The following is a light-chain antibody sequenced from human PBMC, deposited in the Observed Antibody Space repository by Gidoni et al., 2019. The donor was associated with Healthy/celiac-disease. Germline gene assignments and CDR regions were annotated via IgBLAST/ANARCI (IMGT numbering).Light chain of an antibody. CDR3: AAWDDSLSGNWV. CDR2: RNN. Sequence: QSALTQPPSASGTPGQRVTISCSGSSSNNGSNYVYWYPQLPGTAPKLHIYRNNQRPSGVPDRFSGSKSGTSASLAISGLRSEDEADYYCAAWDDSLSGNWVFGGGTKLTVL. J-gene: IGLJ3*02. CDR1: SSNNGSNY. V-gene: IGLV1-47*01.